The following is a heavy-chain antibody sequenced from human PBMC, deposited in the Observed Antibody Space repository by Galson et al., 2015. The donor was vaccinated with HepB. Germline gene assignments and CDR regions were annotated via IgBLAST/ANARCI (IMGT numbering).Heavy chain of an antibody. CDR1: GFTFSSYS. D-gene: IGHD2-21*02. CDR2: ISSSSSYI. J-gene: IGHJ6*02. Sequence: SLRLSCAASGFTFSSYSMNSVRQAPGKGLEWVSSISSSSSYIYYADSVKGRFTISRDNAKNSLYLQMNSLRAEDTAVYYCASLLAYCGGDCYSNYYYYGMDVWGQGTTVTVSS. CDR3: ASLLAYCGGDCYSNYYYYGMDV. V-gene: IGHV3-21*01.